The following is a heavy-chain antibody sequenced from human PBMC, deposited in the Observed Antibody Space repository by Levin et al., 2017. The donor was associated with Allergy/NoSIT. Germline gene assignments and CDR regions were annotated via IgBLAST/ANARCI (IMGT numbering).Heavy chain of an antibody. CDR3: ARDASSLDSWVDSYYYDYGMDV. J-gene: IGHJ6*02. Sequence: GGSLRLSCAASGFTFSSYSMNWVRQAPGKGLEWVSSISSSSSYIYYADSVKGRFTISRDTAKNSLYLQMNSLRAEDTAVYYCARDASSLDSWVDSYYYDYGMDVWGQGTTVTVSS. CDR2: ISSSSSYI. V-gene: IGHV3-21*01. D-gene: IGHD3-22*01. CDR1: GFTFSSYS.